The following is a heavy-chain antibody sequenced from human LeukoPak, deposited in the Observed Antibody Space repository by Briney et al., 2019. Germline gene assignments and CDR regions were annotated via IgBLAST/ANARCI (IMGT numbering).Heavy chain of an antibody. CDR1: GGSISSYY. CDR3: ASQRYGDSY. Sequence: PSETLSLTCTVSGGSISSYYWSWIRQPPGKGLEWIGYIYYSGSTNYNPSLKSRVTIPVDTSKNQFSLKLGSVTAADTAVYYCASQRYGDSYWGQGTLVTVSS. V-gene: IGHV4-59*08. CDR2: IYYSGST. J-gene: IGHJ4*02. D-gene: IGHD4-17*01.